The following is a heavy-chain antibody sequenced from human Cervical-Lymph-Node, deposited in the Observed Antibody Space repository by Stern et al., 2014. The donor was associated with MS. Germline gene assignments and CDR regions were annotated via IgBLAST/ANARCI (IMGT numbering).Heavy chain of an antibody. CDR2: ISPYNGNT. CDR3: ARMGSGHDY. D-gene: IGHD1-14*01. V-gene: IGHV1-18*01. CDR1: GYTFTRYP. J-gene: IGHJ4*02. Sequence: QVQLGQSGAEVKKPGASVKVSCKTSGYTFTRYPINWVRQAPGQGLEWVGWISPYNGNTKSAQKLQGRVTMTTDTSTSTVYMELKSLRSDDTAVYYCARMGSGHDYWGQGTLVSASS.